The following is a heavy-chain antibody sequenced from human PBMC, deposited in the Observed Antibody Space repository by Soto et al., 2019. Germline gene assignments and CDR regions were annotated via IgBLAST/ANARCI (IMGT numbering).Heavy chain of an antibody. J-gene: IGHJ4*02. D-gene: IGHD3-16*01. CDR3: VRSNSEAGWGQFDY. CDR2: ISSAGTNK. Sequence: QVQLVGSEGGVVQPGTSLRLSCAASGFTFSIYAMHWVCQAPEKGLEWVAVISSAGTNKNHADSVRGRFSISRDNSNNMLHLQMDNMRVDDTAVYYCVRSNSEAGWGQFDYWGQGTLVTVSS. CDR1: GFTFSIYA. V-gene: IGHV3-30-3*01.